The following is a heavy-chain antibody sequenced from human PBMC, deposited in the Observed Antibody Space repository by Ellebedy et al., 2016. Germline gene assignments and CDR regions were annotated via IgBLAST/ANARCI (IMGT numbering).Heavy chain of an antibody. Sequence: GGSLRLXXAASGFTFSSYAMHWVRQAPGKGLEWVAVISYDGSNKYYADSVKGRFTISRDNSKNTLYLQMNSLRAEDTAVYYCARMGPPFDYWGQGTLVTVSS. CDR2: ISYDGSNK. CDR1: GFTFSSYA. V-gene: IGHV3-30-3*01. D-gene: IGHD5-24*01. CDR3: ARMGPPFDY. J-gene: IGHJ4*02.